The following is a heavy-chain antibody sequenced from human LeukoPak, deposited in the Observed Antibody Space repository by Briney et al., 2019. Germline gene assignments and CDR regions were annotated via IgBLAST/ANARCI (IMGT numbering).Heavy chain of an antibody. Sequence: GGSLRLSCAASGFTFSSYPMDWVRQAPGKGLEWVAVISYDGTNKYYADSVKGRFTISRDNSKSTLYLQMNSLRPEDTAVYYCARDWSYGGNSCDFWGQGTLVTVSS. J-gene: IGHJ4*02. CDR2: ISYDGTNK. CDR3: ARDWSYGGNSCDF. CDR1: GFTFSSYP. V-gene: IGHV3-30*04. D-gene: IGHD4-23*01.